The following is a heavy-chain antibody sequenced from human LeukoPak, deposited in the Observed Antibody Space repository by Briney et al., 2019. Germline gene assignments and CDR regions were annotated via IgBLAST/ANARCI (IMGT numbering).Heavy chain of an antibody. J-gene: IGHJ4*02. CDR3: AKRGVVIRVILVGFHKEAYYFES. Sequence: GGSLRLSCAVSGITLSNYGMSWVRQAPGKGLEWVAGISDSGGSTNYADSVKGRFTISRDNPKNTLYLQMNSLRAEDTAVYFCAKRGVVIRVILVGFHKEAYYFESWGQGVLVTVSS. CDR1: GITLSNYG. D-gene: IGHD3/OR15-3a*01. V-gene: IGHV3-23*01. CDR2: ISDSGGST.